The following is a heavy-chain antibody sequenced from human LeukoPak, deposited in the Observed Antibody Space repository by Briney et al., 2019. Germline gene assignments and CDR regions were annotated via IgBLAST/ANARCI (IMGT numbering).Heavy chain of an antibody. V-gene: IGHV4-30-4*01. CDR3: ARDSADYGDYLYAY. CDR1: GGSISSGDYY. D-gene: IGHD4-17*01. CDR2: IYYSGST. J-gene: IGHJ4*02. Sequence: SETLSLTCTVSGGSISSGDYYWSWIRQPPGKGLEWIGYIYYSGSTYYDPSLKSRVTISVDTSKNQFSLKLSSVTAADTAVYYCARDSADYGDYLYAYWGQGILVTVSS.